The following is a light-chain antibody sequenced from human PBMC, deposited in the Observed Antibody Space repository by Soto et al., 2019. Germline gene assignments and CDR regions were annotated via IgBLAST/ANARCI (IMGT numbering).Light chain of an antibody. V-gene: IGKV3-20*01. CDR3: QQYGTSPYT. Sequence: EIVLTQSPGTLSLSPGDRATLSCRASQSLSSSYLAWYQQKPGQAPRLLIYGASSRATGIPDRFSGSGSGKDFTLTISRLEPEEFAVYYCQQYGTSPYTFGQGTKLEIK. CDR2: GAS. J-gene: IGKJ2*01. CDR1: QSLSSSY.